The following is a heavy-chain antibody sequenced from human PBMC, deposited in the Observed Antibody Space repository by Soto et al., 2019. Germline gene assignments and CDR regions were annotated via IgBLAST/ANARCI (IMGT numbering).Heavy chain of an antibody. V-gene: IGHV4-59*12. CDR1: GGSISSYY. CDR2: INYSGST. Sequence: SETLSLTCTFSGGSISSYYWSLIRQPPGKGLEWIGYINYSGSTKYNPSLKSRVTISVDTSKNQFSLKLSSVTAADTAVYYCARAANKRGYSYGPDYWGQGTLVTVSS. CDR3: ARAANKRGYSYGPDY. J-gene: IGHJ4*02. D-gene: IGHD5-18*01.